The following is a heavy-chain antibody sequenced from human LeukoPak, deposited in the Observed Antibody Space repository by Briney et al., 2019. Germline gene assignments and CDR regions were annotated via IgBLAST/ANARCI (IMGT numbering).Heavy chain of an antibody. D-gene: IGHD1-26*01. CDR3: ARDGGMGGWVYYYYYMDV. V-gene: IGHV3-21*01. CDR1: GFTFNTFS. J-gene: IGHJ6*03. Sequence: PGGSLRLSCAASGFTFNTFSMTWVRQAPGKGLEWVSSITSSSSYIYYADSVKGRFTISRHNAKNSLYLQMNSLRAEDTAVYYCARDGGMGGWVYYYYYMDVWGKGTTVTISS. CDR2: ITSSSSYI.